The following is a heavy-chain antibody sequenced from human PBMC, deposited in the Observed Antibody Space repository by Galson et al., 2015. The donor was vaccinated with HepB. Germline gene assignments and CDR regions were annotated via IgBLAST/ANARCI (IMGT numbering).Heavy chain of an antibody. CDR1: GFNVNINF. V-gene: IGHV3-53*01. CDR3: ARMGGVYMVSINI. CDR2: IYAGGSS. Sequence: SLRLSCAASGFNVNINFISWVRQAPGKGLEWISVIYAGGSSDYSDSVKGRFTISRDDSINTVFLEMNSLRADETAVYYCARMGGVYMVSINIWGQGTLVTVSS. D-gene: IGHD2-8*02. J-gene: IGHJ3*02.